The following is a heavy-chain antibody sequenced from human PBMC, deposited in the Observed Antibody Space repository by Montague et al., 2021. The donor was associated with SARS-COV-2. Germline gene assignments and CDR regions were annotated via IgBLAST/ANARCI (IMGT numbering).Heavy chain of an antibody. V-gene: IGHV3-7*01. CDR3: ATFKYCTTSTCAVEPYYYYYSGMDV. Sequence: PRLSCAASGFGFSRYWMTWVRQAPGKGLEWMANINQDGGEKYYVDSVKGRFTVSRDNAKNSLYLQLNSLRDEDTAVYYCATFKYCTTSTCAVEPYYYYYSGMDVWGQGTTVTVSS. CDR1: GFGFSRYW. J-gene: IGHJ6*02. CDR2: INQDGGEK. D-gene: IGHD2-8*01.